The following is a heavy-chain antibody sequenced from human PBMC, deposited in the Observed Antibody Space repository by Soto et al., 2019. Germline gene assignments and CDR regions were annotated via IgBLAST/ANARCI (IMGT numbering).Heavy chain of an antibody. CDR1: GYTFTSYG. CDR3: ARQYYYESSGYYVGPPDAFDI. J-gene: IGHJ3*02. CDR2: ISAYNGNT. V-gene: IGHV1-18*01. Sequence: ASVKVSCKTSGYTFTSYGISWVRQAPGQGLEWMGWISAYNGNTNYAQKLQGRVTMTTDTSTSTAYMELRSLRSDDTAVYYCARQYYYESSGYYVGPPDAFDIWG. D-gene: IGHD3-22*01.